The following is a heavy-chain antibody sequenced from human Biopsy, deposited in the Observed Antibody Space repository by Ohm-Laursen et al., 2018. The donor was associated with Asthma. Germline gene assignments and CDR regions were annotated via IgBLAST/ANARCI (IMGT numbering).Heavy chain of an antibody. V-gene: IGHV4-38-2*01. D-gene: IGHD1-1*01. J-gene: IGHJ5*01. CDR2: IFYTGST. CDR3: ARHWSGNGWHDTYSWFDP. Sequence: LRLSCAASGFTFGDYWMSWVRQVPGKRLEWVGSIFYTGSTFYKQSLKSRLSLSVDTSRNQFSLRLRSVTAADTAVYYCARHWSGNGWHDTYSWFDPWGQGSQVTVSS. CDR1: GFTFGDYW.